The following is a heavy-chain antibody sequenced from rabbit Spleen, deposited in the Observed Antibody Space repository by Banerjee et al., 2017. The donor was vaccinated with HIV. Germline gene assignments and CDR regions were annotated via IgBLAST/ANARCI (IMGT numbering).Heavy chain of an antibody. CDR2: IYGATGSSA. J-gene: IGHJ4*01. V-gene: IGHV1S45*01. Sequence: QQQLEESGGDLVKPEGSLTLTCTASGFSFSSHLYMCWVRQAPGKGLELIACIYGATGSSAWYANWAKGRFTISKTSSTTVTLQMTSLTAADTATYFCARETSSGWGIVSFYFSLWGPGTLVTVS. D-gene: IGHD4-1*01. CDR1: GFSFSSHLY. CDR3: ARETSSGWGIVSFYFSL.